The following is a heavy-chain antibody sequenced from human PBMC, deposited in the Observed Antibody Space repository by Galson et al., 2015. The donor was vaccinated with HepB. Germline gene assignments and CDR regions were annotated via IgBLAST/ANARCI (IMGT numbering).Heavy chain of an antibody. Sequence: QSGAEVKKPGESLRISCKGSGFSFTSHWISWVRQVPGTGLAWVGRIDPADSAISQSPSFQGHVTFQVDKTPSTAYLQWTSLKASDTAMYYCVRHGLGGFDSWGQGTLVTVSS. CDR3: VRHGLGGFDS. D-gene: IGHD3-16*01. CDR1: GFSFTSHW. J-gene: IGHJ4*02. CDR2: IDPADSAI. V-gene: IGHV5-10-1*01.